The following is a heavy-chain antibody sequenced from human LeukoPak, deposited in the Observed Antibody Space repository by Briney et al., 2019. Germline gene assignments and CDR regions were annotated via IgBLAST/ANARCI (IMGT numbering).Heavy chain of an antibody. Sequence: ASVKVSCKTSGHTFTVSYINWVRQAPGQGLEWMGWINPNSGGSNYAQKFQGRVTLTRDTSLNTAYMEVSRLTSDDTAVYYCATGGVRPNWGQGTLVTVSS. D-gene: IGHD3-16*01. CDR3: ATGGVRPN. V-gene: IGHV1-2*02. CDR1: GHTFTVSY. CDR2: INPNSGGS. J-gene: IGHJ4*02.